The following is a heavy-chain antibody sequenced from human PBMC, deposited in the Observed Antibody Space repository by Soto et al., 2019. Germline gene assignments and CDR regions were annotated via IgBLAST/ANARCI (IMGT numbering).Heavy chain of an antibody. J-gene: IGHJ5*02. Sequence: ASVKVSCKASGYTFTRYTMNWVRQAPGQRLEWMGWINPDNGNTKSSQKFQDRVIITRDTSASTAYMDLSSLRSEDTAVYYCARGTATGQHDPWGQGTLGTVAS. CDR3: ARGTATGQHDP. CDR1: GYTFTRYT. V-gene: IGHV1-3*01. D-gene: IGHD2-8*02. CDR2: INPDNGNT.